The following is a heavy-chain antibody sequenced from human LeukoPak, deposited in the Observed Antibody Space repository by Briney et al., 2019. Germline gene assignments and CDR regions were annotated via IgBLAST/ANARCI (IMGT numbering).Heavy chain of an antibody. Sequence: PGGSLRLSCAASPFTFSNYSMTWVRQAPGKGLEWVSSISPSSTYIYYADSLKGRFTISRDNAKNSLYLQMNSLRAEDTALYYCVRHRTASDYRGQGSLATVSS. CDR2: ISPSSTYI. CDR1: PFTFSNYS. J-gene: IGHJ4*02. V-gene: IGHV3-21*01. D-gene: IGHD3-16*02. CDR3: VRHRTASDY.